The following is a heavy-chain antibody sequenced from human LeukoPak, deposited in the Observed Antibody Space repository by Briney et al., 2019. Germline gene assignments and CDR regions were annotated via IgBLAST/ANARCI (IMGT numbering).Heavy chain of an antibody. Sequence: ASVKVSCKASGYTFSAYYIHWVRQAPGQGLEWMGWINPDNGGTNYLEKFQGRVTMTRDTSISTAYMELSRLRSDDTAVYYCARDQVLRYFDWLPDYYYYGMDVWGQGTTVTVSS. D-gene: IGHD3-9*01. V-gene: IGHV1-2*02. CDR2: INPDNGGT. J-gene: IGHJ6*02. CDR3: ARDQVLRYFDWLPDYYYYGMDV. CDR1: GYTFSAYY.